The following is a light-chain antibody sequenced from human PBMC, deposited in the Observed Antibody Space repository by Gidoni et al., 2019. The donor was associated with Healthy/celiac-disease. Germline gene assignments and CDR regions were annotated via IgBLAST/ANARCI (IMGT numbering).Light chain of an antibody. V-gene: IGKV1-39*01. Sequence: DLQLTQSPSSLSASVGDRVTITCRASQSISSYLNWYQQKPGKAPKLLIYAASSLQSGVPSRFSGSGSGTDSTLTISSLQPEDFATYYCQQSYSTITFXXXTRLEIK. CDR2: AAS. J-gene: IGKJ5*01. CDR1: QSISSY. CDR3: QQSYSTIT.